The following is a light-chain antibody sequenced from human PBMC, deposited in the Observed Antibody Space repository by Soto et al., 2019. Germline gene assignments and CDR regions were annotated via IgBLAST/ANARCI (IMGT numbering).Light chain of an antibody. CDR1: QSVSSN. V-gene: IGKV3-15*01. J-gene: IGKJ1*01. CDR2: GAS. Sequence: EILVTKSPATLSLSPGERATLSCRASQSVSSNLAWYQQKPGQAPRLLIYGASTRATGIPARFSGSGSGTEFTLTICFLQAEDGTRYCSTVSTYLPSPFAEGTKLDI. CDR3: TVSTYLPSP.